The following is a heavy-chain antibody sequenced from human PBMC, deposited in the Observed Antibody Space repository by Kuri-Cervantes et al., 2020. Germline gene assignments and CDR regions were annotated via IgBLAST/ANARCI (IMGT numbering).Heavy chain of an antibody. Sequence: GGSLRLSCAASGFTFSNAWMSWVRQAPGKGLEWVSSISSSSSYIYYADSVKGRFTISRDNAKNSLYLQMNSLRDEDTALYYCARAWEGAVAGTVDYWGQGSWVTVSS. CDR3: ARAWEGAVAGTVDY. CDR2: ISSSSSYI. V-gene: IGHV3-21*04. D-gene: IGHD6-19*01. CDR1: GFTFSNAW. J-gene: IGHJ4*02.